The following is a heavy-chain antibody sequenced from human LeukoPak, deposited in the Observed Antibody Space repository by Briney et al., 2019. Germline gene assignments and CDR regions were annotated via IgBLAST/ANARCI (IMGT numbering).Heavy chain of an antibody. CDR1: GGSFSGYY. CDR2: INHSGST. Sequence: SETLSLTCAVYGGSFSGYYWSWIRQPPGKGLEWIGEINHSGSTNYNPSLKSRVTISVDTSKNQFSLKLSSVTAADTAVYYCARSGGYWFDPWGQGTLVTVSS. CDR3: ARSGGYWFDP. D-gene: IGHD1-26*01. J-gene: IGHJ5*02. V-gene: IGHV4-34*01.